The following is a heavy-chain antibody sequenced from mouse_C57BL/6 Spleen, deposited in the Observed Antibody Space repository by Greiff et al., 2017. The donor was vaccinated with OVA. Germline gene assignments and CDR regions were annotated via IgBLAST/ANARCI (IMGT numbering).Heavy chain of an antibody. J-gene: IGHJ3*01. Sequence: QVQLQQPGAELVRPGSSVTLSCKASGYTFTSYWMDWVKQRPGQGLEWIGNIYPSDSETPSNQKFKYKATLTVDKSSSTAYMQLSSLTSEDSAVYYCARGVFAYWGQGTLVTVSA. CDR1: GYTFTSYW. CDR2: IYPSDSET. V-gene: IGHV1-61*01. CDR3: ARGVFAY.